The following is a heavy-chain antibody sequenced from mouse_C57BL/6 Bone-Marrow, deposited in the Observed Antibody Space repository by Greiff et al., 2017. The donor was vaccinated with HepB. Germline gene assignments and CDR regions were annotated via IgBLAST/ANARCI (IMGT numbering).Heavy chain of an antibody. CDR1: GFTFSSYA. D-gene: IGHD2-3*01. CDR2: ISDGGSYT. J-gene: IGHJ2*01. CDR3: ARDSGDGYFDY. V-gene: IGHV5-4*01. Sequence: EVKLVESGGGLVKPGGSLKLSCAASGFTFSSYAMSWVRQTPEKRLEWVATISDGGSYTYYPDNVKGRFTISRDNAKNNLYLQMSHLKSEDTAMYYCARDSGDGYFDYWGQGTTLTVSS.